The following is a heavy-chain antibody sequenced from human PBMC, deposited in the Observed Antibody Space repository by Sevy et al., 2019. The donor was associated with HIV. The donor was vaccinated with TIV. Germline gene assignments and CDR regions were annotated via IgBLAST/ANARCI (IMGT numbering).Heavy chain of an antibody. CDR3: ARGFKYCSGGSCYWS. Sequence: GGSLRLSCAASGFTVSSNYMSWVRQAPGKGLEWVSVIYSDGSTYYADSVKGRFTISRDNSKNTLYLQMNSLRAEDTAVYYCARGFKYCSGGSCYWSWGQGTLVTVSS. J-gene: IGHJ4*02. CDR2: IYSDGST. D-gene: IGHD2-15*01. V-gene: IGHV3-53*01. CDR1: GFTVSSNY.